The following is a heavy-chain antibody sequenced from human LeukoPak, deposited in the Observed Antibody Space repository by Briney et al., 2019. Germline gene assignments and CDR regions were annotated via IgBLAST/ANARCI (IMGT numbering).Heavy chain of an antibody. Sequence: PGGSLRLSCAASGFTFSSYGMHWVRQAPGKGLEWVAVIWYDGSNKYYADSVKGRFTISRDNSKNTLYPQMSSLRAEDTAVYYCAKAGISDFDYWGQGTLVTVSS. V-gene: IGHV3-33*06. CDR1: GFTFSSYG. D-gene: IGHD4-23*01. CDR3: AKAGISDFDY. CDR2: IWYDGSNK. J-gene: IGHJ4*02.